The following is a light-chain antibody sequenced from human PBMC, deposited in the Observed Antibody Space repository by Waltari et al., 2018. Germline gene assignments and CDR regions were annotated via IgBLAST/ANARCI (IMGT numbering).Light chain of an antibody. Sequence: IQMTHPPSPLSASVGERVPITCRASQGIRNDLGWYQQKPGKAPKRLIYAASSLQSGVPSRFSGSGSGTEFTLTISSLQPEDCASYYCLQYNSYPWTFGQGTKVEIK. CDR1: QGIRND. J-gene: IGKJ1*01. V-gene: IGKV1-17*01. CDR2: AAS. CDR3: LQYNSYPWT.